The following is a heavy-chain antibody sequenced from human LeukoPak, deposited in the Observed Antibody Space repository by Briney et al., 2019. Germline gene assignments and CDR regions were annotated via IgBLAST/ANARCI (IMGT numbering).Heavy chain of an antibody. J-gene: IGHJ4*02. D-gene: IGHD4/OR15-4a*01. V-gene: IGHV3-11*06. Sequence: GRFTISRDNAKNSLYLQMDSLRVEDTAVYYCARDVDYANPRHDYVGQGTLVTVAS. CDR3: ARDVDYANPRHDY.